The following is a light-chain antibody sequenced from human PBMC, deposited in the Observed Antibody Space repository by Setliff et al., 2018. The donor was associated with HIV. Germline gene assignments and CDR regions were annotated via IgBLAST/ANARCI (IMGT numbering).Light chain of an antibody. Sequence: QSALTQPPSASGCLGQSVTISCTGTRNDVGRYNFVSWYRQYPGKAPKLLIYEVNKRPSGVPDRFSGSKSGNTASLTVSGRQVEDEADYYCCSYAGSPYVFGTGTMVTVL. CDR2: EVN. J-gene: IGLJ1*01. CDR3: CSYAGSPYV. V-gene: IGLV2-8*01. CDR1: RNDVGRYNF.